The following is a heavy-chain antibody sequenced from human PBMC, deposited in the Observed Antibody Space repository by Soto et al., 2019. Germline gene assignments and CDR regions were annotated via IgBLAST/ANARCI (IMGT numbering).Heavy chain of an antibody. V-gene: IGHV1-18*01. CDR3: ERVSCSSTSCPIDY. J-gene: IGHJ4*02. CDR1: GYTFTSYG. CDR2: ISAYNGNT. Sequence: ASVKVSCKASGYTFTSYGISWVRQAPGQGLEWMGWISAYNGNTNYAQKLQGRVTMTTDTSTSTAYMELRSLRSDDTAVYYCERVSCSSTSCPIDYWGQGTLVTVSS. D-gene: IGHD2-2*01.